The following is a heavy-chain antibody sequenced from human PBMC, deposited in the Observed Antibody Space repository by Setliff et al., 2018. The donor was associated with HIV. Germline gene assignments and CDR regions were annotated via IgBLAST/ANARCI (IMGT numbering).Heavy chain of an antibody. CDR3: VRVGPWYYARSGYLASWDY. V-gene: IGHV1-69*17. CDR2: TIPMSDIA. Sequence: VSCKASGFTFNHYALSWVRQAPGQRPEWMGGTIPMSDIANYAQRFQGRVTITADHSTATTYMELTSLRADDTAVYYCVRVGPWYYARSGYLASWDYWGQGTLVTVSS. J-gene: IGHJ4*02. D-gene: IGHD3-22*01. CDR1: GFTFNHYA.